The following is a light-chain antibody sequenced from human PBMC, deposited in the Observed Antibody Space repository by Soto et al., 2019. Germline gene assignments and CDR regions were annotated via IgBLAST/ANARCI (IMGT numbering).Light chain of an antibody. J-gene: IGKJ5*01. CDR3: QQHGISHIT. V-gene: IGKV3-20*01. CDR1: QSVSSN. CDR2: GAS. Sequence: TQSPATLSVSPGERATLSCRASQSVSSNLAWYQQKPGQAPRLLIYGASSRATGIPDRFSGSGSGTDFTLTISRLEPEDFAVYYCQQHGISHITFGQGTDWRL.